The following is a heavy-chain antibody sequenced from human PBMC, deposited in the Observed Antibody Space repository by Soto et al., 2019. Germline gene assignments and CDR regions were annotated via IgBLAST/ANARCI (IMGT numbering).Heavy chain of an antibody. CDR1: GFTFSSYA. Sequence: GWSLRLSCAASGFTFSSYAMHWVRQAPGKGLEWVAVISYDGSNKYYADSVKGRFTISRDNSKNTLYLQMNSLRAEDTAVYYCARALVVGGWFDPWGQGTLVTVS. V-gene: IGHV3-30-3*01. CDR3: ARALVVGGWFDP. J-gene: IGHJ5*02. D-gene: IGHD2-15*01. CDR2: ISYDGSNK.